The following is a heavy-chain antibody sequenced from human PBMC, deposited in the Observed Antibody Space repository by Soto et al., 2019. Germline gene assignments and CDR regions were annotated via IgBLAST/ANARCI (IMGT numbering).Heavy chain of an antibody. Sequence: QVQLRESGPGLLKPSETLSLTCTVSDASVWSDSYFWTWIRQPPGKGLEWIAYISHTGHTNYNPSLKSRVTISIDTSRNQFSLTVTSVTAADTAVYFCARIVVGVTVDLWGQGSLVTVSS. CDR2: ISHTGHT. CDR3: ARIVVGVTVDL. CDR1: DASVWSDSYF. J-gene: IGHJ4*02. V-gene: IGHV4-61*01. D-gene: IGHD1-26*01.